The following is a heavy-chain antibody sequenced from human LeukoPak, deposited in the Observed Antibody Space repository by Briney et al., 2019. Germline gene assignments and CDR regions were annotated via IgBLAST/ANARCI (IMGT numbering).Heavy chain of an antibody. CDR1: GFTFSSYS. CDR3: ARESYDYVWGSFVVDV. Sequence: GGSLRLSCAASGFTFSSYSMNWVRQAPGKGLEWVSSISSSSSYIYYADSVKGRFTISRDNAKNSLYLQMNSLRAEDTAVYYCARESYDYVWGSFVVDVWGKGTTVTISS. CDR2: ISSSSSYI. J-gene: IGHJ6*04. V-gene: IGHV3-21*01. D-gene: IGHD3-16*01.